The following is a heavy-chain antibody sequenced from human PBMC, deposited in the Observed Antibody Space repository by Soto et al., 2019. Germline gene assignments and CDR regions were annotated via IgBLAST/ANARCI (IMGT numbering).Heavy chain of an antibody. Sequence: RLSCAASGFSFSSHDMHWVRQATGKGLEWVSGAGTVGDKYYSGSVKGRFTVSRDNARNSFYLQMNSLRAGDTAVYYCARRVCGGPTCPGIAFDYWGQGTLVTVSS. J-gene: IGHJ4*02. D-gene: IGHD2-21*01. CDR1: GFSFSSHD. CDR2: AGTVGDK. V-gene: IGHV3-13*04. CDR3: ARRVCGGPTCPGIAFDY.